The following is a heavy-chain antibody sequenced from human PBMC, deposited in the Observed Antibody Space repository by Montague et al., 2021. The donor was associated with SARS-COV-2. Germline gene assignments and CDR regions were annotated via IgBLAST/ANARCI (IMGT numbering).Heavy chain of an antibody. CDR3: ASQLPSYCSTNKCYPYYFDV. CDR2: ISYAGRT. D-gene: IGHD2-2*01. Sequence: SQTLSLTCTVSGGSISSPDYYWGRIRPSPGKGLEWIGSISYAGRTYYNPSLRSRVSFSMDTSKNHFSLSLNSVTAADTAVYLCASQLPSYCSTNKCYPYYFDVWGQGALVTVSS. CDR1: GGSISSPDYY. J-gene: IGHJ4*02. V-gene: IGHV4-39*02.